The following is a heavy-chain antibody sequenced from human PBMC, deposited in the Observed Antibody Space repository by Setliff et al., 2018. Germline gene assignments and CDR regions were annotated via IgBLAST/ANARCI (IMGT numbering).Heavy chain of an antibody. V-gene: IGHV3-9*03. D-gene: IGHD3-3*01. J-gene: IGHJ3*02. CDR1: GFTFDDYA. CDR3: AKSWSGYSDAFDI. CDR2: ISWNSGSI. Sequence: PGGSLRLSCAASGFTFDDYAMHWVRQAPGKGLEWVSGISWNSGSIGYADSVKGRFTISRDNAKNSLYLQMNSLRAEDMALYYCAKSWSGYSDAFDIWGQGTMVTVSS.